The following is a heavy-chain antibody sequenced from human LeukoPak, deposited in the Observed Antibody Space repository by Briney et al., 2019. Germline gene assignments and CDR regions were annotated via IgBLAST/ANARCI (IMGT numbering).Heavy chain of an antibody. CDR3: ARGVVAATNAAYYGMDV. Sequence: GGSLRLSCAASGFTFSSNWMSWVRQAPGKGLEWVANIKQDGSEKYYVDSVKGRFTISRDNAKNSLYLQMNSLRAEDTAVYYCARGVVAATNAAYYGMDVWGQGTTVTVSS. J-gene: IGHJ6*02. CDR2: IKQDGSEK. D-gene: IGHD2-15*01. CDR1: GFTFSSNW. V-gene: IGHV3-7*01.